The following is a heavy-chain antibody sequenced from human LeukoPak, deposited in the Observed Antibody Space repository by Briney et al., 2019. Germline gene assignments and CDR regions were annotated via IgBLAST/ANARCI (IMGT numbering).Heavy chain of an antibody. V-gene: IGHV1-18*01. D-gene: IGHD3-10*01. J-gene: IGHJ6*02. Sequence: ASVKVSCKASGYTFTSYGISWVRQAPGQGLEWMGWISAYNGNTNYAQKLQGRVTMTTDTSTSTAYMELRSLRSDDTAVYYCARYYYSSGSYDDYYGMDVWGQGTTVTVSS. CDR3: ARYYYSSGSYDDYYGMDV. CDR1: GYTFTSYG. CDR2: ISAYNGNT.